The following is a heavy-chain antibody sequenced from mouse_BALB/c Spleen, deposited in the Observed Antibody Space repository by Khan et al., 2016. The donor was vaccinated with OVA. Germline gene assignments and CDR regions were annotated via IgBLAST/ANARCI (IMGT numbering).Heavy chain of an antibody. J-gene: IGHJ3*01. CDR3: ARRGYDYGRGALFAY. CDR1: GFSLANFS. CDR2: IWSAGST. D-gene: IGHD2-4*01. Sequence: QVQLKQSGPGLVQPSQSLSITCTVSGFSLANFSVHWVRQSPGKGLEWLGVIWSAGSTDYNAAFISRLTISKDNSRSQVFFKVNSLQPTDTAIYYGARRGYDYGRGALFAYWAKGLWSLSLQ. V-gene: IGHV2-2*02.